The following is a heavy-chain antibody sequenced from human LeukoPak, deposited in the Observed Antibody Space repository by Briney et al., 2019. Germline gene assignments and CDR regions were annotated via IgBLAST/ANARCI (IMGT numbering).Heavy chain of an antibody. V-gene: IGHV4-59*01. CDR3: ARETSQKGAHYMDV. CDR1: GGSISSYY. Sequence: PSETLSLTCTVSGGSISSYYWSWIRQPPGKGLEWIGYIYYSGSTSYNPSLKSRVTISVDTSKNQFSLKLSSVTAADTAVYYCARETSQKGAHYMDVWGKGTTVTISS. D-gene: IGHD3-16*01. J-gene: IGHJ6*03. CDR2: IYYSGST.